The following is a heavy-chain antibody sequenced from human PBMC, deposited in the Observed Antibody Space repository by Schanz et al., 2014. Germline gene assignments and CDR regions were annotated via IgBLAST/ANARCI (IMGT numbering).Heavy chain of an antibody. Sequence: QVQLVESGGGVVQPGRSLRLSCAASGFTFSGYGMHWVRQAPGKGLEWVAVISYDGSHKDYADSVKGRFTISRDNSKNTLYLQMDTLRVEDTAMFYCARDMTIAPAWGQGTLVTVSS. CDR2: ISYDGSHK. CDR1: GFTFSGYG. D-gene: IGHD6-13*01. J-gene: IGHJ5*02. CDR3: ARDMTIAPA. V-gene: IGHV3-30*03.